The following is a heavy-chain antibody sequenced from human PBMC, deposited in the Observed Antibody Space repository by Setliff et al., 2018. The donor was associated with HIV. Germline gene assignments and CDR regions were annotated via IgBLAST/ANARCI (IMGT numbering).Heavy chain of an antibody. CDR1: GGSFSGYH. CDR3: ARSIVPVASGYYYFEY. D-gene: IGHD3-3*01. Sequence: PSETLSLTCAAYGGSFSGYHWNWIRQPPGKGLEWIGEINHSGSTNYNPSLKSRVTISVDTSKSQFSLRLNSVAAGDTAVYCCARSIVPVASGYYYFEYWGQGTLVTVSS. CDR2: INHSGST. J-gene: IGHJ4*02. V-gene: IGHV4-34*01.